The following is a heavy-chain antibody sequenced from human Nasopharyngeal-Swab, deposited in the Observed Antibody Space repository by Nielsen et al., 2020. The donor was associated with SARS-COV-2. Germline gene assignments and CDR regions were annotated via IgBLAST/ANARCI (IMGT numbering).Heavy chain of an antibody. CDR1: GFTFSSYA. CDR3: AKDPNDLTYYDILTGRDNAFDI. J-gene: IGHJ3*02. V-gene: IGHV3-23*01. Sequence: ETLSLTCAASGFTFSSYAMSWVRQAPGKGLERVSAISGSGGSTYYADSVKGRFTISRDNSKNTLYLQMNSLRAEDTAVYYCAKDPNDLTYYDILTGRDNAFDIWGQGTMVTVSS. CDR2: ISGSGGST. D-gene: IGHD3-9*01.